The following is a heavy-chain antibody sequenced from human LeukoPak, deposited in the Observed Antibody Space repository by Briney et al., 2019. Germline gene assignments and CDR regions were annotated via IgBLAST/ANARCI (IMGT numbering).Heavy chain of an antibody. Sequence: PGGSLRLSCAASGFTFSNYWMSWVRQAPGRGLEWVANMKQDGSEESFVDSTRGRFTISRDNAKRSLYLQMNSLRAEDTAVYYCARMSSSGYFLWGQGALVTVAS. CDR1: GFTFSNYW. D-gene: IGHD3-22*01. V-gene: IGHV3-7*01. CDR2: MKQDGSEE. J-gene: IGHJ4*02. CDR3: ARMSSSGYFL.